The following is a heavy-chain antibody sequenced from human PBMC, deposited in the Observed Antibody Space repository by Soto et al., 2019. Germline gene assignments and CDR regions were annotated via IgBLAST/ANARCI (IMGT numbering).Heavy chain of an antibody. CDR2: FYPGDSNT. Sequence: PGESLKISCQVSGYNFNLYWVAWVRQTPGKGLEWIGMFYPGDSNTRYSPSFQGQVTLSVDKSITTAYLQWDSLKASDTGVYYCARVFSPSITIFGVADNQYYFDYWGQGTLVTVSS. J-gene: IGHJ4*02. V-gene: IGHV5-51*01. CDR3: ARVFSPSITIFGVADNQYYFDY. D-gene: IGHD3-3*01. CDR1: GYNFNLYW.